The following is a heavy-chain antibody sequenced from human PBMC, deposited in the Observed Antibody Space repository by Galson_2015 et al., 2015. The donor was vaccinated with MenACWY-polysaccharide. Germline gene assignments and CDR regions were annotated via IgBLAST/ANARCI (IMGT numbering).Heavy chain of an antibody. CDR2: MTYDGSDQ. V-gene: IGHV3-30*18. CDR3: AKREARNSGPFDL. CDR1: GFSFSSYG. Sequence: SLRLSCAASGFSFSSYGMHWVRQAPGKGLEWVTYMTYDGSDQNYARSVRGRFTISRDNSKSMLYLQMESLRPEDTAVYHCAKREARNSGPFDLWGHGTLVTVSS. D-gene: IGHD6-19*01. J-gene: IGHJ4*01.